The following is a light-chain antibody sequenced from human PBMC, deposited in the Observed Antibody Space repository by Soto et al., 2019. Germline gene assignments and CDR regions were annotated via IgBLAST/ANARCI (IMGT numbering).Light chain of an antibody. CDR2: EVT. V-gene: IGLV2-8*01. J-gene: IGLJ1*01. Sequence: QSVLTQPPSASGSPGQSVTISCTGTSSDVGGYNFVSWYQHFPGKAPKLIIYEVTKRPSGVPDRFSGSKSGNTDSLNVSGLQTDDEADYYCSSDGGSNNFVFGTGTKLTVL. CDR1: SSDVGGYNF. CDR3: SSDGGSNNFV.